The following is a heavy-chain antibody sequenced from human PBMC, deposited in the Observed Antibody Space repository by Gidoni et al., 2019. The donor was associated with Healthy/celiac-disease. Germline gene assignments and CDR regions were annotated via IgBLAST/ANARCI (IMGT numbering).Heavy chain of an antibody. CDR1: GFTFDDYA. D-gene: IGHD2-15*01. J-gene: IGHJ4*02. V-gene: IGHV3-9*01. CDR3: AKDGVGVVVAATPYYFDY. CDR2: ISWNSGSI. Sequence: EVQLVESGGGLVQPGRSLRLSCAASGFTFDDYAMHWVRPAPGKGLEWVSGISWNSGSIGYADSVKGRFTISRDNAKNSLYLQMNSLRAEDTALYYCAKDGVGVVVAATPYYFDYWGQGTLVTVSS.